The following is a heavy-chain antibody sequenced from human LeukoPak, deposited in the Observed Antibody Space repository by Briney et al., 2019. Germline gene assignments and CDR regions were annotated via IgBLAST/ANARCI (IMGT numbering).Heavy chain of an antibody. J-gene: IGHJ4*02. Sequence: GASVKVSCKASGYTFTSYDINWMRQATGQGLEWMGWMNPNSGNTGYAQKFQGRVTMTRNTSISTAYMELSSLRSEDTAVYYCARGQMYYYDSSGLLGWGQGTLVTVSS. D-gene: IGHD3-22*01. CDR2: MNPNSGNT. CDR3: ARGQMYYYDSSGLLG. V-gene: IGHV1-8*01. CDR1: GYTFTSYD.